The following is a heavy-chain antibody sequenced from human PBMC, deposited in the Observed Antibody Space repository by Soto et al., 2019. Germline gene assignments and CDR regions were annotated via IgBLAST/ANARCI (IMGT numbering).Heavy chain of an antibody. Sequence: QLQLQESGSGLVKPSQKLSLTCTVSGGSINSGGYSWSWIRQPPGKGLEWIGYICRSGSAYYSPSLQNRVTISVDTSKNHFSLNRTSVTAADTAVYYCAVSGRGGLDVWGQGTTVTVSS. CDR1: GGSINSGGYS. D-gene: IGHD3-10*01. V-gene: IGHV4-30-2*01. J-gene: IGHJ6*02. CDR2: ICRSGSA. CDR3: AVSGRGGLDV.